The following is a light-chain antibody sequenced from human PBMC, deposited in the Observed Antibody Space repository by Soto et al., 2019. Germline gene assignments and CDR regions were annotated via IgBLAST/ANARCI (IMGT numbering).Light chain of an antibody. CDR2: GAS. J-gene: IGKJ1*01. Sequence: EIVLTQSPGTLSLSPGERATLSCRASQSVSNNYLAWYQQKPGQAPSLLIDGASNRATGIPDRFSGSGSGTDFTLTISRLEPEDFAVYYCQQYGSSGTFGQGTKVDIK. V-gene: IGKV3-20*01. CDR1: QSVSNNY. CDR3: QQYGSSGT.